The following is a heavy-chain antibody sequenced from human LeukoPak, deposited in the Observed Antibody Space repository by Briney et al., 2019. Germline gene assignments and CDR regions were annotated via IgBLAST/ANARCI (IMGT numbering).Heavy chain of an antibody. V-gene: IGHV4-39*07. Sequence: SETLSLTCTVSGGSISSSSYYWGWIRQRPGRGLQWIGSIYRTGSTYYNPSLKSRVTISVDTSKHQSSLTLNSLTAAHTAIYYCARVLSDSSGYNFEYWGQGTLVTVSS. CDR2: IYRTGST. CDR1: GGSISSSSYY. CDR3: ARVLSDSSGYNFEY. J-gene: IGHJ4*02. D-gene: IGHD5-18*01.